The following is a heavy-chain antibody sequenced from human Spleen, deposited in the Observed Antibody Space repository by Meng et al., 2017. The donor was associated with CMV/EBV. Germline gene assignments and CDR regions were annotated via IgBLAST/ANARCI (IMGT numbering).Heavy chain of an antibody. CDR1: GYTFTSYG. CDR3: ARDSGSYSRLPLDY. V-gene: IGHV1-18*01. Sequence: QVPGVRSGAEGKKPGASVKVSCQASGYTFTSYGTSWVGQAPGQGLEWMGWISAYNGNTNYAQKIQGRVTMTTDTSTSTAYMELRSLRSDDTAVYYCARDSGSYSRLPLDYWGQGTLVTVSS. CDR2: ISAYNGNT. D-gene: IGHD1-26*01. J-gene: IGHJ4*02.